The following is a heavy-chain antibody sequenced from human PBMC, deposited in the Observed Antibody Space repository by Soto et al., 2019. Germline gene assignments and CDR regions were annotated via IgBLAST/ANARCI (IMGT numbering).Heavy chain of an antibody. Sequence: QVQLVQSGAEVKKPGASVKVSCKASGYTFTDYYVHWVRQAPGQGLEWMGWIKSDSGTTHYAQKFEGRFTMTRDTSISTAFMGLSTLRSDDTAVYYCARESLHYDLNGMDVWCQGATGTVS. CDR3: ARESLHYDLNGMDV. J-gene: IGHJ6*02. CDR2: IKSDSGTT. CDR1: GYTFTDYY. V-gene: IGHV1-2*02. D-gene: IGHD3-16*01.